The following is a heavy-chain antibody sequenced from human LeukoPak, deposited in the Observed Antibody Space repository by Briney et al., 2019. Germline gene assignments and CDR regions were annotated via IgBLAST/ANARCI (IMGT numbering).Heavy chain of an antibody. CDR1: GGSISSYY. D-gene: IGHD2-21*02. V-gene: IGHV4-59*12. CDR3: ARDPGGGDADY. CDR2: IYYSGST. J-gene: IGHJ4*02. Sequence: KPSETLSLTCTVSGGSISSYYWSWIRQPPGKGLEWIGYIYYSGSTNYNPSLKSRVTISVDTSKNQFSLKLSSVTAADTAVYYCARDPGGGDADYWGQGALVTVSS.